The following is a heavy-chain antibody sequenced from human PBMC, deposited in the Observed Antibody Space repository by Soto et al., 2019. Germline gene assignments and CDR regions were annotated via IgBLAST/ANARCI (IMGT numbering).Heavy chain of an antibody. Sequence: QVQLQQWGAGLLKPSETLSLTCAVYGGSFSGYYWSWIRQPPGKGLEWIGEINHSGSTNYNPSLKSRVTISVDTSKNQFSLKLSSVTAADTAVYYCARYRHWIWFGDGRGWFDPWGQGTLVTVSS. D-gene: IGHD3-10*01. CDR1: GGSFSGYY. J-gene: IGHJ5*02. V-gene: IGHV4-34*01. CDR2: INHSGST. CDR3: ARYRHWIWFGDGRGWFDP.